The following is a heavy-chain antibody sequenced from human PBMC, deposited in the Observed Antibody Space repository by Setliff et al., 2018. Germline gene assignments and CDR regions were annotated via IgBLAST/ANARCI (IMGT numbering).Heavy chain of an antibody. V-gene: IGHV3-23*01. CDR1: GFTFSNYA. Sequence: GGSLRLSCAASGFTFSNYAMSWVRQTPGKGLEWVSAITTSGGSTYYADSVKGRFTISRDNSKNTLYLQMNSLRAEDTALYYCARQATDYWGQGTLVTVSS. CDR2: ITTSGGST. CDR3: ARQATDY. J-gene: IGHJ4*02.